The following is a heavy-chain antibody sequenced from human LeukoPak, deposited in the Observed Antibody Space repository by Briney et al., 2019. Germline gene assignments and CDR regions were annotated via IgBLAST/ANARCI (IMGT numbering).Heavy chain of an antibody. CDR1: GDSVSSNSVT. V-gene: IGHV6-1*01. D-gene: IGHD3-3*02. Sequence: SQTLSLTCAISGDSVSSNSVTWNWIRQSPPTGLEWLGRTYYRFKWSDDYAVSVKGRIAINPDTSKNQFSLHLNSVTPGDTAVYYCARVRGGIFEDWGQGTLVTVSS. CDR3: ARVRGGIFED. CDR2: TYYRFKWSD. J-gene: IGHJ4*02.